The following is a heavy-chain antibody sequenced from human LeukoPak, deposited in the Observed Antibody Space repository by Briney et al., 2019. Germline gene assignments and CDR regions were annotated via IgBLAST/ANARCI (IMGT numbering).Heavy chain of an antibody. J-gene: IGHJ6*03. CDR2: IYSGGST. CDR3: ARVKRAIAVAGQVYYYYYMDV. CDR1: GFTVSSNY. D-gene: IGHD6-19*01. Sequence: HAGGSLRLSCAASGFTVSSNYMSWVRQAPGKGLEWVSVIYSGGSTYYSDSVKGRFTISRDNSKNTLYLQMNSLRAEDTAVYYCARVKRAIAVAGQVYYYYYMDVWGKGTTVTISS. V-gene: IGHV3-66*01.